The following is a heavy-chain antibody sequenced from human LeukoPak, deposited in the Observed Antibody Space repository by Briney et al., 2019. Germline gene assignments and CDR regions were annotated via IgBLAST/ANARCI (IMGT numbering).Heavy chain of an antibody. Sequence: GGSLRLSCAASGFTFDDYAMHWVRKAPGKGLEWVSLISGDGGSTYYADSVKGQFTISRDNSKNSLYLQMNSLRTEDTALYYCAKEYGSGYSTYGMDVWGQGTTVTVSS. D-gene: IGHD3-10*01. CDR3: AKEYGSGYSTYGMDV. CDR2: ISGDGGST. J-gene: IGHJ6*02. V-gene: IGHV3-43*02. CDR1: GFTFDDYA.